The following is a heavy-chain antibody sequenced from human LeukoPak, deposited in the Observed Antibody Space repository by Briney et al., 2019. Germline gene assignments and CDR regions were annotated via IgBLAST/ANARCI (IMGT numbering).Heavy chain of an antibody. J-gene: IGHJ5*01. Sequence: PKFQGRVTMTRDTSTSIAYMELRSLRSDDTAVYYCARDLWNFYDSSGYYRDFDSWGQGTLVTVSS. D-gene: IGHD3-22*01. CDR3: ARDLWNFYDSSGYYRDFDS. V-gene: IGHV1-2*02.